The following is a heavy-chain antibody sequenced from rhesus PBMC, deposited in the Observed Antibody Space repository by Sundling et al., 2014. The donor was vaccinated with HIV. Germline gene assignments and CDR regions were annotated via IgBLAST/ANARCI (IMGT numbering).Heavy chain of an antibody. Sequence: EVQLVESGGGLAKPGGSLRLSCAASGFTFNSYVIHWVRQAPGKGLEWVSVISSGGSTHYADSVKGRFTFSRDNSKNTVSLQMNSLRPEDTAVYYCAREYPWGIAAGLDVWGPGVLVTVSS. CDR2: ISSGGST. D-gene: IGHD6-31*01. V-gene: IGHV3-103*01. CDR1: GFTFNSYV. J-gene: IGHJ5-1*01. CDR3: AREYPWGIAAGLDV.